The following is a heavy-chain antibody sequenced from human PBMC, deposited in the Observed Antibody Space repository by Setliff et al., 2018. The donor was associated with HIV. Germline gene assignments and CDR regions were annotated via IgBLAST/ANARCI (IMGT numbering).Heavy chain of an antibody. J-gene: IGHJ6*02. CDR2: T. V-gene: IGHV4-39*01. Sequence: SETLSLTCTVSGGSASNSRYYWAWLRQPPGKGLEYIGSTYYNPSLKSRVTIPVDTSKNQFSLKLSSVTAADTAVYYCARRKSYYYGMDVWGQGTTVTVSS. CDR1: GGSASNSRYY. CDR3: ARRKSYYYGMDV.